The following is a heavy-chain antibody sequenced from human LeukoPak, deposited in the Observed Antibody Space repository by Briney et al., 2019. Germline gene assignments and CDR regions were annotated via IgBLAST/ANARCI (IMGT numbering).Heavy chain of an antibody. V-gene: IGHV3-30*18. CDR1: GFTFSSYS. CDR2: ISYDGSNK. J-gene: IGHJ4*02. D-gene: IGHD6-13*01. CDR3: AKEGIAAAGTFDY. Sequence: GGSLRLSCAASGFTFSSYSMNWVRQAPGKGLEWVAVISYDGSNKYYADSVKGRFTISRDNSKNTLYLQMNSLRAEDTAVYYCAKEGIAAAGTFDYWGQGTLVTVSS.